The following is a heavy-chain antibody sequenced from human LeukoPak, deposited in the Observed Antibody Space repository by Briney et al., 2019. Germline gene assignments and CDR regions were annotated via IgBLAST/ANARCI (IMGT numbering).Heavy chain of an antibody. V-gene: IGHV1-69*13. CDR3: ARGRSERTTSGYYSKTFDY. D-gene: IGHD3-22*01. CDR1: GGTFSSYA. CDR2: IIPIFGTA. Sequence: APVKVSCKASGGTFSSYAISWVRQAPGQGLEWMGGIIPIFGTANYAQKFQGRVTITADESTSTAYMELSSLRSEDTAVYYCARGRSERTTSGYYSKTFDYWGQGTLVTVSS. J-gene: IGHJ4*02.